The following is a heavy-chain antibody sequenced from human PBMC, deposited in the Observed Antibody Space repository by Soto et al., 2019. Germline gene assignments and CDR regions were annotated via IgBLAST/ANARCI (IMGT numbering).Heavy chain of an antibody. J-gene: IGHJ6*02. V-gene: IGHV3-23*01. CDR1: GFTFADHP. Sequence: GGSLRLSCAASGFTFADHPMNWVRQAPGKGLEWVSTIGGGFDTYYADSAKGRFTISRDNSKNTLYLQMNSLRAEDTAVYYCASLYYYGSGSYYRYGMDVWGQGTTVTVSS. CDR3: ASLYYYGSGSYYRYGMDV. D-gene: IGHD3-10*01. CDR2: IGGGFDT.